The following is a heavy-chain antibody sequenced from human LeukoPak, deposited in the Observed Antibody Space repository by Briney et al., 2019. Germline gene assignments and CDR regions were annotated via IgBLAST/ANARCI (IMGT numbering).Heavy chain of an antibody. D-gene: IGHD2-2*02. V-gene: IGHV4-34*01. J-gene: IGHJ5*02. CDR2: INHSGST. CDR3: ASRIGVVPAAITDNWFDP. CDR1: GGSFSGYY. Sequence: PSETLSLTCAVYGGSFSGYYWSWIRQPPGKGLKWIGEINHSGSTNYNPSLKSRVTISVDTSKNQFSLKLSSVTAADTAVYYCASRIGVVPAAITDNWFDPWGQGTLVTVSS.